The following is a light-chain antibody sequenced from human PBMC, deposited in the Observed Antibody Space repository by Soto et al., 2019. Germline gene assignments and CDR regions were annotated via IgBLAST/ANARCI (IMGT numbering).Light chain of an antibody. CDR2: KAS. CDR1: QSISSY. CDR3: QQYNSYLYT. Sequence: DGQMTQSPSSLSASVGDRVTITCRASQSISSYLNWYQQKPGKAPKLLIYKASSLESGVPSRFSGSGSGTEFTLTISSLQPDDFATYYCQQYNSYLYTFGQGTKLEIK. J-gene: IGKJ2*01. V-gene: IGKV1-5*03.